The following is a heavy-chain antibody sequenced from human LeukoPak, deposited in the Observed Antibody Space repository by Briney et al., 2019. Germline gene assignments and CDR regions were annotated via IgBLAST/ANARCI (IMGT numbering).Heavy chain of an antibody. D-gene: IGHD2-2*01. V-gene: IGHV5-51*01. CDR2: IYPGDSDT. Sequence: PGESLKISCKGSGYSFTSYWIGWVRQMPGKGLEWMGIIYPGDSDTRYSPSFQGQVTISADKSISTAYLQWSSLKASDTAMYYCARGAIVVAPAAALDYWGQGTLVTVSS. CDR3: ARGAIVVAPAAALDY. J-gene: IGHJ4*02. CDR1: GYSFTSYW.